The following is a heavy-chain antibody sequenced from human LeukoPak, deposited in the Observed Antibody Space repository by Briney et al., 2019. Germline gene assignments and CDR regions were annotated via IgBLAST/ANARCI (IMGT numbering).Heavy chain of an antibody. J-gene: IGHJ5*02. D-gene: IGHD5-24*01. Sequence: GESLKISCKGSGYSFTSYWIGWVRRMPGKGLEWMGIIYPGDSDTTYSPSFQGHVTISADKSSSTAYLRWSSLKASDTAMYYCAKRGATLGEFDPWGQGTLVTVSS. CDR1: GYSFTSYW. CDR3: AKRGATLGEFDP. CDR2: IYPGDSDT. V-gene: IGHV5-51*01.